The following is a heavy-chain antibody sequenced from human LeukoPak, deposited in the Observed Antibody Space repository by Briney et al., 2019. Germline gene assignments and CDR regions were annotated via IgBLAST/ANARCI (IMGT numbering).Heavy chain of an antibody. CDR2: ICYGGTT. Sequence: SETLSLTCAVSGGSTSRPDHCWAWIRQPPGKGPEWTVSICYGGTTYYNPSLKSRVTISVDTSTNKLSLKLSSVTAADTAVYYCAHTNHYYFDWGQGTLVTVSS. J-gene: IGHJ4*02. V-gene: IGHV4-39*01. CDR1: GGSTSRPDHC. CDR3: AHTNHYYFD. D-gene: IGHD2/OR15-2a*01.